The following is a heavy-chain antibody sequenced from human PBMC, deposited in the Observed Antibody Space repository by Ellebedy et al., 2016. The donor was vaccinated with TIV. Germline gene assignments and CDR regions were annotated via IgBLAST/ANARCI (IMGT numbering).Heavy chain of an antibody. V-gene: IGHV4-39*01. CDR1: GGSISSSSYY. Sequence: SETLSLXXTVSGGSISSSSYYWGWIRQPPGKGLEWIGSIYYSGSTYYNPSLKSRVTISVDTSKNQFSLKLSSVTAADTAVYYCARQGRELDYFDYWGQGTLVTVSS. J-gene: IGHJ4*02. CDR2: IYYSGST. CDR3: ARQGRELDYFDY. D-gene: IGHD1-26*01.